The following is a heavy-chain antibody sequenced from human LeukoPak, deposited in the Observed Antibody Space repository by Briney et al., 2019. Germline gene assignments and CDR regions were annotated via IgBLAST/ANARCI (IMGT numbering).Heavy chain of an antibody. D-gene: IGHD4-23*01. CDR2: FDPEDGET. Sequence: ASVKVSCKVSGYTLTELSMHWVRQAPGKGLEWMGGFDPEDGETIYAQKFQGRVTMTENTSTDTAYMELSSLRSEDTAVYYCATSTVVKKRLFFPYSYWGQGTLVTVSS. J-gene: IGHJ4*02. CDR3: ATSTVVKKRLFFPYSY. V-gene: IGHV1-24*01. CDR1: GYTLTELS.